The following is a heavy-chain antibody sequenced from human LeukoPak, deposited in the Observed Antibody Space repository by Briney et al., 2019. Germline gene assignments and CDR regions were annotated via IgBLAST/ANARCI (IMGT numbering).Heavy chain of an antibody. D-gene: IGHD2-15*01. CDR3: AKTTRYCSGGSCYFDYFDY. Sequence: GGAFPLSCPASGFTFRSHWMSWLGQAPAKGLEWVGNIKQDGSEKYYVDSVKGRFTISRDDAKNSLYLQMNSLRAEDTAVYYCAKTTRYCSGGSCYFDYFDYWGQGTLVTVSS. J-gene: IGHJ4*02. CDR2: IKQDGSEK. V-gene: IGHV3-7*01. CDR1: GFTFRSHW.